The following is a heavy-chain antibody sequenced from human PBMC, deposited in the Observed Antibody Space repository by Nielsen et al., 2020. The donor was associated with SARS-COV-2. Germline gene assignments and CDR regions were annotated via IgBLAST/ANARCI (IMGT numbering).Heavy chain of an antibody. Sequence: GESLKISCAASGFTVSSNYMSWVRQAPGKGLEWVSVIYSGGSTYYADSVKGRFTISRDNSKNTLYLQMNSLRAEDTAVYYCAKDEGDIVVVVAATDGDYFDYWGQGTLVTVSS. CDR1: GFTVSSNY. CDR2: IYSGGST. J-gene: IGHJ4*02. D-gene: IGHD2-15*01. V-gene: IGHV3-53*01. CDR3: AKDEGDIVVVVAATDGDYFDY.